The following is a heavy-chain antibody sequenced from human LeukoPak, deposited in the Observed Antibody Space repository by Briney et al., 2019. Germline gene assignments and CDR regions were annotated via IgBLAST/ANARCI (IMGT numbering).Heavy chain of an antibody. CDR1: GYIFTSYD. D-gene: IGHD6-19*01. CDR2: ISAYNGNT. V-gene: IGHV1-18*01. Sequence: GASVKVSCKASGYIFTSYDISWVRQAPGQGLEWMGWISAYNGNTNYARKLQGRVTMTTATSTSTAYMELRSLRSDDTAVYYCARGIKSAVAGTHQVNADYWGQGTLVTVSS. CDR3: ARGIKSAVAGTHQVNADY. J-gene: IGHJ4*02.